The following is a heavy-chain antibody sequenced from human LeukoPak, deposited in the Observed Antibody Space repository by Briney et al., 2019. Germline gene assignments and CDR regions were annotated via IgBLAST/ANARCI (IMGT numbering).Heavy chain of an antibody. CDR1: GFTFSSYA. V-gene: IGHV3-23*01. Sequence: GGSLRLSCAASGFTFSSYAMSWVCQAPGKGLEWVSGISGSGGSTYYADSVKGRFTISRDNSKNTLHLQMNSLRAEDTAVYYCAKGVSSWYLDYWGQGTLVTVSS. CDR2: ISGSGGST. D-gene: IGHD6-13*01. J-gene: IGHJ4*02. CDR3: AKGVSSWYLDY.